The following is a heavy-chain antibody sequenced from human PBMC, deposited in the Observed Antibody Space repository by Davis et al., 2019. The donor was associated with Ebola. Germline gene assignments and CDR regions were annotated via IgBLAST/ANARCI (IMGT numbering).Heavy chain of an antibody. D-gene: IGHD3-16*01. J-gene: IGHJ6*04. CDR2: ISYDGSNK. V-gene: IGHV3-30-3*01. Sequence: PGGSLRLSCAASGFTFSSYAMHWVRQAPGKGLEWVAVISYDGSNKYYADSVKGRFTISGDNSKNTLYLQMNSLRAEDTAVYYCARPTWGPYYYYGMDVWGKGTTVTVSS. CDR1: GFTFSSYA. CDR3: ARPTWGPYYYYGMDV.